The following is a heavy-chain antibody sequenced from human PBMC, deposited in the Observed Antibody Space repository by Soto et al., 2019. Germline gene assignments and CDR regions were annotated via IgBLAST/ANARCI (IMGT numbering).Heavy chain of an antibody. D-gene: IGHD3-10*01. CDR2: ISYDGSNK. CDR3: AKDIYYDGSGSYVYTIYYHGMDV. CDR1: GFTFSSYG. Sequence: QVQLVESGGGVVQPGRSLRLSCAASGFTFSSYGMHWVRQAPGKGLEWVAVISYDGSNKYYADSVKGRFTISRDNSKNTLYLQMNSLRAEDTAVYYCAKDIYYDGSGSYVYTIYYHGMDVWGQGTTVTVSS. V-gene: IGHV3-30*18. J-gene: IGHJ6*02.